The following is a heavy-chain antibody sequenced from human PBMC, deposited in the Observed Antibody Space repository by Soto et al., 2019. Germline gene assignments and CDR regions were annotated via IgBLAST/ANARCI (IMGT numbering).Heavy chain of an antibody. CDR2: IIPIFGTA. J-gene: IGHJ6*02. D-gene: IGHD2-15*01. CDR1: GGTFSSYA. CDR3: ASACSPSVEYYGMDV. V-gene: IGHV1-69*01. Sequence: QVQLVQSGAEVKKPGSSVKVSCKASGGTFSSYAISWVRQAPGQGLEWMGGIIPIFGTANYAQKFQGRVTITADESTSTADMELSSLTSEDTAVYYCASACSPSVEYYGMDVWGQGTTVAVSS.